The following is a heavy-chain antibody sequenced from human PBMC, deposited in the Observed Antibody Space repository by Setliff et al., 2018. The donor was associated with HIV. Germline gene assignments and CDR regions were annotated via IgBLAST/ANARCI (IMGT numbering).Heavy chain of an antibody. CDR3: ARGKGVGGVVITGGLDV. J-gene: IGHJ6*04. V-gene: IGHV1-18*01. Sequence: AASVKVSCKASGYTFTSYGLNWVRQAPGQGLEWMGWISAYSGNTNYAQKFQGRVTMTRDTSISTAYMELSSLTSEDTAVYYCARGKGVGGVVITGGLDVWGKGTTVTVSS. CDR1: GYTFTSYG. D-gene: IGHD3-10*01. CDR2: ISAYSGNT.